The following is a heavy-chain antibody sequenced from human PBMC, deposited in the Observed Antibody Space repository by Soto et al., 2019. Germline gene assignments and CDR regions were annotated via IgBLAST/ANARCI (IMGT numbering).Heavy chain of an antibody. CDR3: ASRSILHYYYGMDV. D-gene: IGHD6-6*01. J-gene: IGHJ6*02. CDR2: IYSGGST. Sequence: EVQLVETGGGLIQPGGSPRLSCAASGFTVSSNYMSWVRQAPGKGLEWVSVIYSGGSTYYADSVKGRFTISRDNSKNTLYLQMNSLRAEDTAVYYCASRSILHYYYGMDVWGQGTTVTVSS. CDR1: GFTVSSNY. V-gene: IGHV3-53*02.